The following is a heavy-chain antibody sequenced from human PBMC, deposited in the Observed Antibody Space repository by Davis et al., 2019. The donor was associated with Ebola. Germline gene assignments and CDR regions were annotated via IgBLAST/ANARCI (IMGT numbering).Heavy chain of an antibody. D-gene: IGHD5-24*01. J-gene: IGHJ4*02. CDR1: GFTFDDYA. CDR2: ISWNSGSI. V-gene: IGHV3-9*01. Sequence: SLKISCAASGFTFDDYAMHWVRQAPGKGLEWVSGISWNSGSIGYADSVKGRFTISRDNAKNSLYLQMNSLRAEDAALYYCARVEMATEFDYWGQGTLVTVSS. CDR3: ARVEMATEFDY.